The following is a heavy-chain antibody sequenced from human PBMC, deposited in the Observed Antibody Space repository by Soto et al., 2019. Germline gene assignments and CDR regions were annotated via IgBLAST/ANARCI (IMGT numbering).Heavy chain of an antibody. CDR2: ISYDGSNK. V-gene: IGHV3-30-3*01. D-gene: IGHD1-26*01. CDR3: ARDPWELKDLDY. Sequence: GGSLRLSCAASGFTFSSYAMHWVRQAPGKGLEWVAVISYDGSNKYYADSVKGRFTISRDNSKNTLYLQMNSLRAEDTAVYYCARDPWELKDLDYWGQGTLVTVSS. CDR1: GFTFSSYA. J-gene: IGHJ4*02.